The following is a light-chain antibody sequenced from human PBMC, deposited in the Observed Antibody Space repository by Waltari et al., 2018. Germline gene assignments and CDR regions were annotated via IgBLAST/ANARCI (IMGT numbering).Light chain of an antibody. Sequence: VLTQSPGTLSLSPGERATLSCRASQSLTKRYLAWYQQKPGKAPRLLIYGASSRAAGIPERFSGSGSWTDFTLTISRLEPEDFAVYYCQQYGSSILYTFGQGTKVEIK. CDR1: QSLTKRY. J-gene: IGKJ2*01. CDR3: QQYGSSILYT. CDR2: GAS. V-gene: IGKV3-20*01.